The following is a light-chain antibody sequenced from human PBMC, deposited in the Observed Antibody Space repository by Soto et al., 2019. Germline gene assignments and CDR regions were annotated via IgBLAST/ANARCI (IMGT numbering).Light chain of an antibody. CDR3: VLYMGSGIWV. J-gene: IGLJ3*02. Sequence: QAVVTQEASLSVSPGTTVTLTCGLSSGSVSANYYPSWYQQTPGQAPRTLIYNTNTRSSGVPDRFSGSILGNKAALTITGAPADDESDYYCVLYMGSGIWVFGGGTQLTVL. V-gene: IGLV8-61*01. CDR1: SGSVSANYY. CDR2: NTN.